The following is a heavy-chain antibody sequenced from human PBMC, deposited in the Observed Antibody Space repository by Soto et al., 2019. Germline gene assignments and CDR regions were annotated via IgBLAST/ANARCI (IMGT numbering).Heavy chain of an antibody. J-gene: IGHJ6*02. CDR3: ARDVLWIQLKYGMDV. V-gene: IGHV4-30-4*01. CDR1: GGSISSGDYY. Sequence: QVQLQESGPGLVKPSQTLSLTCTVSGGSISSGDYYWSWIRQPPGKGLEWIGYIYYSGSTYYNPSLKSRVTISVDTSKNQFSLKLSSVTAADTAVYYCARDVLWIQLKYGMDVWGQGTTVTVSS. D-gene: IGHD5-18*01. CDR2: IYYSGST.